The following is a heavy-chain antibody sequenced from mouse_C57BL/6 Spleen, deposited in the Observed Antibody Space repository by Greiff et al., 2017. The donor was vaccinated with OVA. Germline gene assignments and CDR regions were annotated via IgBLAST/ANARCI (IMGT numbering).Heavy chain of an antibody. CDR1: GYTFTDYD. V-gene: IGHV1-15*01. CDR2: IAPETGGT. J-gene: IGHJ3*01. CDR3: TRRDPFAY. Sequence: VQLQESGAELVRPGASVTLSCKASGYTFTDYDMHWVKQTPVNGLEWIGAIAPETGGTAYNQKFKGKAILTADKSSSTAYMELRSLTSEDSAVYYCTRRDPFAYWGQGTLVTVSA.